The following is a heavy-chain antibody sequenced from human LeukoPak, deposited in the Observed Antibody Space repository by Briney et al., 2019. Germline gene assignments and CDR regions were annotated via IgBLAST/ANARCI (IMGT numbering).Heavy chain of an antibody. J-gene: IGHJ4*02. D-gene: IGHD6-19*01. CDR1: GHTFTDYY. Sequence: GASVKVSCKAPGHTFTDYYMHWMRQAPGQGPEWMGWMNPTSGGANYAQKFQGRVTMTRDTSITTAYMELSSLRSDDTAVYYCAPRRVAADKGFDYWGQGTLVTVSS. CDR3: APRRVAADKGFDY. V-gene: IGHV1-2*02. CDR2: MNPTSGGA.